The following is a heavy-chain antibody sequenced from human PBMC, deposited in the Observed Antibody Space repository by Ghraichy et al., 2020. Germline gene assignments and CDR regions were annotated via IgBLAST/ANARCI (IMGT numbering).Heavy chain of an antibody. CDR2: ISGSGSTI. CDR3: AKDPPPLYCRGSDSYT. V-gene: IGHV3-11*01. D-gene: IGHD2-21*02. CDR1: GFRFSDYY. Sequence: GESLNISCAASGFRFSDYYMNWVRQAPGKGLEWLSYISGSGSTIYYADSVKGRFTISRDNAKNLLYLQMNSLRAEDTAVYYCAKDPPPLYCRGSDSYTWGQGTLVTVSS. J-gene: IGHJ5*02.